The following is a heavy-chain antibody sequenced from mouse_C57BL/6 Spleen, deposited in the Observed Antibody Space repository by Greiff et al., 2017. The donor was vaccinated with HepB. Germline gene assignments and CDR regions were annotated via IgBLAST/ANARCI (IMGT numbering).Heavy chain of an antibody. V-gene: IGHV5-16*01. J-gene: IGHJ4*01. CDR3: ARGLRRGDYYAMDY. CDR2: INYDGSST. Sequence: EVKLMESEGGLVQPGSSMKLSCTASGFTFSDYYMAWVRQVPEKGLEWVANINYDGSSTYYLDSLKSRFIISRDNAKNILYLQMSSLKSEDTATYYCARGLRRGDYYAMDYWGQGTSVTVSS. D-gene: IGHD2-4*01. CDR1: GFTFSDYY.